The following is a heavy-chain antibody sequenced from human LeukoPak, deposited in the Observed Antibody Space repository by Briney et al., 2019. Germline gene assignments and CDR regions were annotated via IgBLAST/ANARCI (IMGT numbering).Heavy chain of an antibody. Sequence: GGSLRLSCAASGFTFSSSRMHWVRQPPGKGLVWVTRINGDGSSTSYADSVKGRFTISRDNADNTPYLQMNSLRAEDTAVYYCARDTGGAAAGTWGQGTLVTVSS. CDR1: GFTFSSSR. CDR2: INGDGSST. V-gene: IGHV3-74*01. J-gene: IGHJ4*02. CDR3: ARDTGGAAAGT. D-gene: IGHD6-13*01.